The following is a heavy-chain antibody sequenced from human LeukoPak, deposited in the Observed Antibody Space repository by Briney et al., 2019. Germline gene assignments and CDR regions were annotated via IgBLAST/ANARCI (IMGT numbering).Heavy chain of an antibody. CDR1: GGSFSSGSYY. D-gene: IGHD1-1*01. Sequence: SETLSLTCTVSGGSFSSGSYYWSWLRQPAGMGLEWLGRIYTSGSTNYNPSLKSRVTISVDTSKNQFSLKLSSVTAADTAVYYCARERLERRDNWFDPWGQGTLGTVSA. J-gene: IGHJ5*02. V-gene: IGHV4-61*02. CDR2: IYTSGST. CDR3: ARERLERRDNWFDP.